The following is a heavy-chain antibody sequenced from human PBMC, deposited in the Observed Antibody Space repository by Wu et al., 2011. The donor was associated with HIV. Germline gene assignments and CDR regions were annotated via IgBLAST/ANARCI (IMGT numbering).Heavy chain of an antibody. CDR3: ATDPTIAVAGTKSF. CDR1: GGTFSSYA. V-gene: IGHV1-69*14. J-gene: IGHJ4*02. D-gene: IGHD6-19*01. Sequence: QVQLVQSGAGVKKPGSSVKVSCKASGGTFSSYAINWVRQAPGQGLEWMGRIIPIFGTAIYAHKFQGRLTITADKSSNTASMELTSLKSEDTAVYYCATDPTIAVAGTKSFWGRGTLVSVSS. CDR2: IIPIFGTA.